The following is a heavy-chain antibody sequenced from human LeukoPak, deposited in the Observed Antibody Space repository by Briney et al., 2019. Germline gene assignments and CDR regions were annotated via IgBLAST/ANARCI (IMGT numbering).Heavy chain of an antibody. D-gene: IGHD3-3*01. J-gene: IGHJ5*02. CDR2: ISGSGGST. CDR1: GGSISSYY. V-gene: IGHV3-23*01. CDR3: AKTISPTYYDFWSGYYLDWFDP. Sequence: PSETLSLTCTVSGGSISSYYWSWIRQPPGKGLEWVSAISGSGGSTYYADSVKGRFTISRDNSKNTLYLQMNSLRAEDTAVYYCAKTISPTYYDFWSGYYLDWFDPWGQGTLVTVSS.